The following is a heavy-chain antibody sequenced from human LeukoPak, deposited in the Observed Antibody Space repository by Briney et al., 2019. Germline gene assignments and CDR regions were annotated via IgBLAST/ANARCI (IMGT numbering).Heavy chain of an antibody. CDR3: ARDSI. V-gene: IGHV4-39*07. Sequence: SETLSPTCTVSGGSISSSSYYWGWIRQPPGKGLEWIGSIYYSGSTYYNPSLKSRVTISVDTSKNQFSLKLSSVTAADTAVYYCARDSIWGQGTMVTVSS. CDR2: IYYSGST. CDR1: GGSISSSSYY. J-gene: IGHJ3*02.